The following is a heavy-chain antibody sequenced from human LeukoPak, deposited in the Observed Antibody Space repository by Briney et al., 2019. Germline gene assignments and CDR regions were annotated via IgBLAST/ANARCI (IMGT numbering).Heavy chain of an antibody. Sequence: PSETLSLTCTVSGGSVSSGSYYWSWIRQPPGKGLEWIGYIYYSGSTNYNPSLKSRVTISVDTSKNQFSLKLSSVTAADMAAYYCAREFRSPMRNWFDPWGQGTLVTVSS. CDR2: IYYSGST. CDR3: AREFRSPMRNWFDP. CDR1: GGSVSSGSYY. J-gene: IGHJ5*02. D-gene: IGHD1-14*01. V-gene: IGHV4-61*01.